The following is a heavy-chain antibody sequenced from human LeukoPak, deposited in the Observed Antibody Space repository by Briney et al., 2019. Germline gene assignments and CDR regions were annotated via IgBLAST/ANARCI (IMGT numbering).Heavy chain of an antibody. Sequence: PGGSLRLSCAASGLTFSSYSMNWVRQAPGKGLEWVSSISSSSSYIYYADSVKGRFTISRDNAKNSLYLQMNSLRAEDTAVYYCARDGYSSSWYGVWGQGTLVTVSS. CDR1: GLTFSSYS. D-gene: IGHD6-13*01. V-gene: IGHV3-21*01. CDR3: ARDGYSSSWYGV. J-gene: IGHJ4*02. CDR2: ISSSSSYI.